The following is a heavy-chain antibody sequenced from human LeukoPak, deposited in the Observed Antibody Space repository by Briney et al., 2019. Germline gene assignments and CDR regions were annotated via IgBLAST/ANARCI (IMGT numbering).Heavy chain of an antibody. CDR3: AREQDYYGSGSYFDY. CDR1: GYTFTGYY. CDR2: INPNSGGT. J-gene: IGHJ4*02. D-gene: IGHD3-10*01. V-gene: IGHV1-2*02. Sequence: ASVKVSCKASGYTFTGYYMHWVRQAPGQGLEWMGWINPNSGGTNYAQKLQGRVTMTTDTSTSTAYMELRSLRSDDTAVYYCAREQDYYGSGSYFDYWGQGTLVTVSS.